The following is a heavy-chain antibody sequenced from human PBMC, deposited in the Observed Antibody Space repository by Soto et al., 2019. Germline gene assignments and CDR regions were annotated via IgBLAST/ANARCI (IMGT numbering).Heavy chain of an antibody. CDR3: EANSSPAAYFDY. CDR1: GFTFSSYG. CDR2: ISYDGSNK. D-gene: IGHD2-2*01. Sequence: PGGSLRLSCAASGFTFSSYGMHWVRQAPGKGLEWVAVISYDGSNKYYADSVKGRFTISRDNSKNTLYLQMNSLRAEDTAVYYCEANSSPAAYFDYWGQGTLVSVSS. J-gene: IGHJ4*02. V-gene: IGHV3-30*03.